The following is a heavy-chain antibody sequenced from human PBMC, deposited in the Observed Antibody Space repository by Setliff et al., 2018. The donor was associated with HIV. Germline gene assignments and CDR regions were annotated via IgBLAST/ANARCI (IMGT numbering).Heavy chain of an antibody. D-gene: IGHD3-22*01. J-gene: IGHJ4*02. CDR1: GGSMGSHY. V-gene: IGHV4-59*11. Sequence: PSETLSLTCVISGGSMGSHYWSWIRQPPGKGLEWIGYIYYSGSTYYNPSLKSRVTISVDTSKNQFSLKLSSVTAADTAVFYCARLTTTYYYDSSAYYHPVWGQGTLVTVSS. CDR3: ARLTTTYYYDSSAYYHPV. CDR2: IYYSGST.